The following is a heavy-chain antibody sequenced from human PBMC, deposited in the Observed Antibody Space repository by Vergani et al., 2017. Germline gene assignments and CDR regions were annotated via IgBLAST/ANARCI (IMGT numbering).Heavy chain of an antibody. Sequence: QVQLVQSGAELKKPGASVSVSCKGSSHTFQTYGISWVRQAPGKGLEWMAWIRPYTGHTIYAQKFQHRVTMTADTSTNTAYMELRSLRSDDTAVYFCARVAPSNSEVTPTAFDVWGQGTMVTVSS. V-gene: IGHV1-18*01. CDR2: IRPYTGHT. J-gene: IGHJ3*01. D-gene: IGHD1-1*01. CDR3: ARVAPSNSEVTPTAFDV. CDR1: SHTFQTYG.